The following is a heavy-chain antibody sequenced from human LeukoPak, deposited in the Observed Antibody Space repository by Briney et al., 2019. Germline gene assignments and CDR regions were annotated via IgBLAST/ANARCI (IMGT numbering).Heavy chain of an antibody. Sequence: PGGSLRLSCAASGFTFSSYAMSWVRQAPGKGLEWVSAISGSGGSTYYADSVEGRFTISRDNSKNTLYLQMNSLRAEDTAVYYCAKCNGGELLYDYWGQGTLVTVSS. CDR3: AKCNGGELLYDY. D-gene: IGHD3-10*01. V-gene: IGHV3-23*01. CDR2: ISGSGGST. J-gene: IGHJ4*02. CDR1: GFTFSSYA.